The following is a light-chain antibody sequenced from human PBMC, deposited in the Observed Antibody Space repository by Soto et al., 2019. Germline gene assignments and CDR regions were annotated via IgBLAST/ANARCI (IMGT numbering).Light chain of an antibody. J-gene: IGLJ3*02. Sequence: QSALTQPASVSGSPGQSIAISCTGTSSDVGGYNYVSWYQQHPGKAPKVIIYGVTNRPSGVSDRFSGSKSGNTASLTISGLQAEDEAHYYCTSYTTSDTRKVFGGGTQLTVL. CDR3: TSYTTSDTRKV. V-gene: IGLV2-14*01. CDR1: SSDVGGYNY. CDR2: GVT.